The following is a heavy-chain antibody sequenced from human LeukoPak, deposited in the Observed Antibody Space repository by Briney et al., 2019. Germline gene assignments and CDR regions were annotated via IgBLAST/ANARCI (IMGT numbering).Heavy chain of an antibody. CDR1: GFTFSSYA. CDR2: ISGSGGST. J-gene: IGHJ4*02. CDR3: SKLRGSFLEGIWRSDQYYFDY. Sequence: GGSLRLSCAASGFTFSSYAMSWVRQAPGKGLEWVSAISGSGGSTYYADSVKGRFTISRDNSKNTLYLQMNSLRAEDTAVYYCSKLRGSFLEGIWRSDQYYFDYWGQGTLVTVSS. D-gene: IGHD3-16*02. V-gene: IGHV3-23*01.